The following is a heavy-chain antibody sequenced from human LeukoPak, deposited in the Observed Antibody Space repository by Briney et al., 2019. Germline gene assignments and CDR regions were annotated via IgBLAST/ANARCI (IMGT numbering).Heavy chain of an antibody. J-gene: IGHJ5*02. Sequence: SQTLSLTCAVSGVSMNNNYWAWIRQSPGGKLEWIGYMSFSGSATYNPSLNSRVSISVDSFKNQFSLDLTSLTAADTAVYYCARGGDLLTGSYDWFNPWGQGTLVIVSS. CDR3: ARGGDLLTGSYDWFNP. D-gene: IGHD3-9*01. V-gene: IGHV4-4*09. CDR1: GVSMNNNY. CDR2: MSFSGSA.